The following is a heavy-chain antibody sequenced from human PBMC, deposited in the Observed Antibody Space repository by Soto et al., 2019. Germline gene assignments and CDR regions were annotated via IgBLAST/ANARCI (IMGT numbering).Heavy chain of an antibody. CDR1: GFTVSSNY. D-gene: IGHD3-16*01. J-gene: IGHJ4*02. Sequence: GGSLRLSCAASGFTVSSNYRSWVRQAPGKGLGWVANIKEDGSGKYYVDSVKGRFSISRDNARNSLYLQMNSLRVEDTAVYYCVRVGRLGGYWGQGALVTVYS. CDR3: VRVGRLGGY. CDR2: IKEDGSGK. V-gene: IGHV3-7*03.